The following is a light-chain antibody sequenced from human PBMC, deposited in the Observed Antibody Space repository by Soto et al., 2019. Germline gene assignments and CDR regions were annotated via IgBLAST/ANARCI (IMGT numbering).Light chain of an antibody. CDR2: EVS. V-gene: IGLV2-14*01. CDR1: RSDVGGYNY. CDR3: SSYTSSDTYV. Sequence: QSALTQPASVSGSPGQSITISCTGTRSDVGGYNYVSWYQQHPGKAPKLMIYEVSNRPSGVSNRFSGSKSVNTASLAISGLQAEDEADYYCSSYTSSDTYVFGSGNKLTVL. J-gene: IGLJ1*01.